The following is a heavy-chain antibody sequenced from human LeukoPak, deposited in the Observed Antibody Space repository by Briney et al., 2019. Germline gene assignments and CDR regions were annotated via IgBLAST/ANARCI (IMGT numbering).Heavy chain of an antibody. V-gene: IGHV3-23*01. CDR2: ISGSGGST. J-gene: IGHJ6*02. Sequence: PGGSLRLSCAASGFIFDNYAMSWARQAPGKGLEWVSGISGSGGSTYYADSVKGRFTISRDNSKNTLYLQMNSLRAEDTAVYYCARDRKGALNYGMDVWGQGTTVTVSS. CDR1: GFIFDNYA. CDR3: ARDRKGALNYGMDV.